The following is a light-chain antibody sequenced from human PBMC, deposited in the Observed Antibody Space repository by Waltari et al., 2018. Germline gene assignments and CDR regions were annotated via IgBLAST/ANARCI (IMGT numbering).Light chain of an antibody. CDR3: HQYAYSRT. CDR2: SAP. V-gene: IGKV3-20*01. Sequence: IVLTQSPGTLSLSPGERPTLSWRASQNIGSRHLGWYQQKPGHPPRLLIFSAPTRTTGVPVRFSGSGSGTNFTLTISRLEPEDFAVFFCHQYAYSRTFGQGTRV. J-gene: IGKJ1*01. CDR1: QNIGSRH.